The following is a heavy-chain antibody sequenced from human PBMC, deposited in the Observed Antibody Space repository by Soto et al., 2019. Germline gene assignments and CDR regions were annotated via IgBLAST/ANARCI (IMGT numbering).Heavy chain of an antibody. CDR3: ASRSNYDILTGYYRPYYYYGMDA. J-gene: IGHJ6*02. Sequence: QVQLVQSGAEVKKPGASVKVSCKASGYTFTSYDINWVRQATGQGLEWMGWMNPNSGNTGYAQKFQGRVTMTRNTSISTAYMELSSLRSEDTAVYYCASRSNYDILTGYYRPYYYYGMDAWGQGTTVTVSS. CDR2: MNPNSGNT. CDR1: GYTFTSYD. D-gene: IGHD3-9*01. V-gene: IGHV1-8*01.